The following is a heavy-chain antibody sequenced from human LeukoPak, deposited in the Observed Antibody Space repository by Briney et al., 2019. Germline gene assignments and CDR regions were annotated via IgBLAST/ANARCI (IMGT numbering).Heavy chain of an antibody. J-gene: IGHJ4*02. Sequence: PGGSLRLSCAASGFTFSSYAMSWVRQAPGKGLEWVSAISGSGGSTYYADSVKGRFTISRDNSKNTLYLQMNSLRAEDTAVYYCAKDQDNYYDSSGYYADYWGQGTLVTVSS. CDR3: AKDQDNYYDSSGYYADY. CDR1: GFTFSSYA. V-gene: IGHV3-23*01. CDR2: ISGSGGST. D-gene: IGHD3-22*01.